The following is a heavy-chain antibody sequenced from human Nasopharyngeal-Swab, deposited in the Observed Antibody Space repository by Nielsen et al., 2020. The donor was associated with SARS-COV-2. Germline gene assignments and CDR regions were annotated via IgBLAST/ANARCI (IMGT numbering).Heavy chain of an antibody. CDR3: ARARQASYYYGMDV. D-gene: IGHD6-25*01. J-gene: IGHJ6*02. V-gene: IGHV3-30*04. Sequence: LKISCAASGFTFSSYAMHWVRQAPGKGLEWVAVISYDGSNKYYADSVKGRFTISRDNSKNTLYLQMNSLRAEDTAVYYCARARQASYYYGMDVWGQGTTVTVSS. CDR2: ISYDGSNK. CDR1: GFTFSSYA.